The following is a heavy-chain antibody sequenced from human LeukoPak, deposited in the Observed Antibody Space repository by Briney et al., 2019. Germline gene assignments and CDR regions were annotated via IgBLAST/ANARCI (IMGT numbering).Heavy chain of an antibody. CDR2: INSDGSTT. Sequence: GGSLRLSCAASGFTFSRYWMHWVRQAPGKGLVCVSRINSDGSTTSYADSVKGRFTISRDNAKNTLYLQMNSLRAEDTAVYYCAGEEYCSADCMRHFDYWGQGALVTVSS. CDR3: AGEEYCSADCMRHFDY. J-gene: IGHJ4*02. CDR1: GFTFSRYW. V-gene: IGHV3-74*01. D-gene: IGHD2-15*01.